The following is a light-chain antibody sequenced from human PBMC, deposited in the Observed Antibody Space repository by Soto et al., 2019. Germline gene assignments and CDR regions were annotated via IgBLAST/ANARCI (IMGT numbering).Light chain of an antibody. CDR2: GAS. J-gene: IGKJ4*01. CDR1: QSVNRY. V-gene: IGKV1-39*01. Sequence: DIQMTQSPSSLSASVGDRVTITCRASQSVNRYLNWYQHKPGKAPTLLIYGASSLQSGVPARFSGSGSGTDFTLTISTLHPEDFAIYYCQQGFGAPHIFGGGTHVEIK. CDR3: QQGFGAPHI.